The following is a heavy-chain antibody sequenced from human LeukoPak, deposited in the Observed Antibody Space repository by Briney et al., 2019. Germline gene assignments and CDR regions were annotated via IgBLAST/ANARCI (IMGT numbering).Heavy chain of an antibody. CDR2: ISWNSGSI. Sequence: GRSLRLSCAASGFTFDDYAMHWVRQAPGKGLEWVSGISWNSGSIGYADSVKGRFTISRDNAKNSLYLQMNSLRAEGTALYYCAKQAGYSSGRVLDVWGQGTTVTVSS. CDR3: AKQAGYSSGRVLDV. V-gene: IGHV3-9*01. J-gene: IGHJ6*02. D-gene: IGHD6-19*01. CDR1: GFTFDDYA.